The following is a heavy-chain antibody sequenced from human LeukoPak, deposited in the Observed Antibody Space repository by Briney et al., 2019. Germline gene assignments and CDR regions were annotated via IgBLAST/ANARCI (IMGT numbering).Heavy chain of an antibody. CDR2: IKSKTDGGTT. CDR3: TTDPSVAGRHYYYYYYMDV. Sequence: PGGSLRLSCAASGFTFSNAWMSWVRQAPGKGLEWVGRIKSKTDGGTTDYAAPVKGRFTISRDDSKDTLYLQMNSLKTEDTAVYYCTTDPSVAGRHYYYYYYMDVWGKGTTVTVSS. V-gene: IGHV3-15*01. J-gene: IGHJ6*03. CDR1: GFTFSNAW. D-gene: IGHD6-19*01.